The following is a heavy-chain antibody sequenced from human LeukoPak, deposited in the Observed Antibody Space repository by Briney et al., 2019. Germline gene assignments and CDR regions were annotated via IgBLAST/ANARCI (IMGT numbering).Heavy chain of an antibody. D-gene: IGHD3-10*01. CDR1: GYSFTSYW. J-gene: IGHJ4*02. V-gene: IGHV5-51*01. Sequence: GESLKISCKGSGYSFTSYWIGWVRQMPGKGLEWMGIIYPGDSDTRYGPSFQGQVTISADKSISTAYLQWSSLKASDTAMYYCARRLVADGSGSYFDYWGQGTLVTVSS. CDR3: ARRLVADGSGSYFDY. CDR2: IYPGDSDT.